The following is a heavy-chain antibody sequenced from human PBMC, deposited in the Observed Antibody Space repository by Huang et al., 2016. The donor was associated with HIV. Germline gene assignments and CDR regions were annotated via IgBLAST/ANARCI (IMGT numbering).Heavy chain of an antibody. Sequence: QVQLVQSGAEVKKPGASVKVSCKASGYTFTSYDINWVRQATGQGLEGMGWINPNRGNTGYAQKFQGRVTMTRNTSISTAYMELSSLRSEDTAVYYCVRGNPYSSSWYLGYYYYGMDVWGQGTTVTVSS. CDR2: INPNRGNT. CDR3: VRGNPYSSSWYLGYYYYGMDV. V-gene: IGHV1-8*01. J-gene: IGHJ6*02. D-gene: IGHD6-13*01. CDR1: GYTFTSYD.